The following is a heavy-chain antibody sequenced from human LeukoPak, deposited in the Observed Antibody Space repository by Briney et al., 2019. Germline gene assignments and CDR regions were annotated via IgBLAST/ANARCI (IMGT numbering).Heavy chain of an antibody. Sequence: SETLSLTCAVSAASISNYYWSWIRQAPGKGLEWIGYISTSGSTNYNPSLKSRVSISLDTSKNRFSLNLNFVIAADTAVYYCASPRSGYRYTFDYWGQGALVTVSS. CDR1: AASISNYY. CDR3: ASPRSGYRYTFDY. J-gene: IGHJ4*02. V-gene: IGHV4-4*09. D-gene: IGHD3-22*01. CDR2: ISTSGST.